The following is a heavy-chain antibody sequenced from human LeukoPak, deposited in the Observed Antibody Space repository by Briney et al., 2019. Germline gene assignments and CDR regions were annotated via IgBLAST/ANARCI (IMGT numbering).Heavy chain of an antibody. V-gene: IGHV3-53*01. CDR3: ARDLGYSYGYFAH. CDR1: GFTFSSSH. CDR2: IDSGGST. Sequence: GGSLRLSCAASGFTFSSSHMSWVRQAPGKGLEWVSVIDSGGSTYYSDSVKGRFTISRDNSKNTLYLQINSLRVEDTAVYYCARDLGYSYGYFAHWGQGSLVTVSS. D-gene: IGHD5-18*01. J-gene: IGHJ4*02.